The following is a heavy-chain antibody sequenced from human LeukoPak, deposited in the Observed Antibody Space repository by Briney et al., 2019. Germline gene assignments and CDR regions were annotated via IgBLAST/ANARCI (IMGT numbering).Heavy chain of an antibody. V-gene: IGHV3-30*04. Sequence: GGSLRLSCAASGFTFSSYPMHWVRQAPGKGLEWVAVISYDGSDKYYADSVKGRFTISRDNSKNTLYLQMNSLRAEDTAVYFCAKEFGSGYFDYWGQGTLVTVSS. CDR2: ISYDGSDK. D-gene: IGHD2-15*01. CDR3: AKEFGSGYFDY. J-gene: IGHJ4*02. CDR1: GFTFSSYP.